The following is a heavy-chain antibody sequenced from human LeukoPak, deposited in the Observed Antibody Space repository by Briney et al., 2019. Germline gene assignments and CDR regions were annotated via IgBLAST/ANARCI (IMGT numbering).Heavy chain of an antibody. J-gene: IGHJ4*02. V-gene: IGHV4-59*01. CDR1: GGSISSYY. Sequence: PSETLSLTCTVSGGSISSYYWSWIRQPPGKGLEWIGYIYYSGSTNYNPSLKSRVTISVDTSKNQFSLKLSSVTAADTAVYYCASQMYSSGWYPFDYWAREPWSSSPQ. D-gene: IGHD6-19*01. CDR2: IYYSGST. CDR3: ASQMYSSGWYPFDY.